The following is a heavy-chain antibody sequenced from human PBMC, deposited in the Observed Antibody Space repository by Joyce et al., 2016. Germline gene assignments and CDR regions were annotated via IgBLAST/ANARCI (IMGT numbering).Heavy chain of an antibody. CDR1: GGSFSRYD. J-gene: IGHJ4*02. D-gene: IGHD1-26*01. Sequence: QVQLQQWGAGLLKPSETLSLTCAVYGGSFSRYDWRWIRQSPVKGLEWIGEINHSGTTNYNPSLKSRVSISVDTSKNQFALRLSSVTAADTAVYYCARGRVGTTFDYWGQGTLVTVSS. V-gene: IGHV4-34*01. CDR2: INHSGTT. CDR3: ARGRVGTTFDY.